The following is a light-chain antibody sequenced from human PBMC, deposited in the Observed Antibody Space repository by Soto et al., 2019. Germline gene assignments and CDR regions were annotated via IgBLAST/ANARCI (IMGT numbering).Light chain of an antibody. V-gene: IGKV3-15*01. J-gene: IGKJ5*01. Sequence: EIVMTQSPGTVSLSPGERATLSCRASQSVSNSYLAWYQQQPGQAPRLLIYGASTRATGIPARFSGSGSGTEFTLTISSLQSEDFAVYYCQQYNNWPPITFGQGTRLGI. CDR1: QSVSNSY. CDR3: QQYNNWPPIT. CDR2: GAS.